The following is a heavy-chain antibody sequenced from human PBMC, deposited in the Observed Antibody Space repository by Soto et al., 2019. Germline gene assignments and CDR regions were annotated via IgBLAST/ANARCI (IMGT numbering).Heavy chain of an antibody. CDR1: GFTFSSYW. Sequence: GGSLRLSCAASGFTFSSYWMSWVRQAPGKGLEWVANIKQDGSEKYYVDSVKGRFTISRDNAKNSLYLQMNSLRAEDTAVYYCAREPLAEYYYGMDVWGQGTTVTVSS. D-gene: IGHD2-21*01. V-gene: IGHV3-7*05. CDR3: AREPLAEYYYGMDV. J-gene: IGHJ6*02. CDR2: IKQDGSEK.